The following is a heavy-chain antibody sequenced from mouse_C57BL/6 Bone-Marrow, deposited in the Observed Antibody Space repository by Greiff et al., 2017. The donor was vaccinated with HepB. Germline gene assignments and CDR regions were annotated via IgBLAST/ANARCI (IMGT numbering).Heavy chain of an antibody. Sequence: VQLQQSGPELVKPGASVKMSCKASGYTFTDYNMHWVKQSHGKSLEWIGYINPNNGGTSYNQKFKGKATLTVNKSSSTAYMELRSLASGESAVYYCASRAYFDVWGTGTTVTVSS. D-gene: IGHD3-3*01. J-gene: IGHJ1*03. CDR1: GYTFTDYN. CDR3: ASRAYFDV. V-gene: IGHV1-22*01. CDR2: INPNNGGT.